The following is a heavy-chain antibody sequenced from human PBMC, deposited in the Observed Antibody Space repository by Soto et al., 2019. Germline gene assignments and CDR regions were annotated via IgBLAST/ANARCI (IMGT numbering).Heavy chain of an antibody. CDR3: ASSLVVPAASSFMVGP. D-gene: IGHD2-2*01. CDR2: IYSGGST. J-gene: IGHJ5*02. CDR1: GFTVSSNY. V-gene: IGHV3-53*01. Sequence: GGSVRLSCAASGFTVSSNYMSWVRQAPGKGLEWVSVIYSGGSTYYADSVKGRFTISRDNSKNTLYLQMNSLRAADTAVYYCASSLVVPAASSFMVGPGGKGTLVSVSS.